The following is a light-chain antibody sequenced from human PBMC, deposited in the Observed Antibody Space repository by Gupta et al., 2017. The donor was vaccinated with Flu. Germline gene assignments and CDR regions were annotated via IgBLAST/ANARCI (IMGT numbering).Light chain of an antibody. CDR2: GNS. Sequence: QSVLTQPPSVSGAPGPRVTISCTGSSSNIRAGYDVHWYQQLPGTAPKLLIYGNSNRPSGVPDRFSGSKSGTSASLAITGLQAEDEADYYCQSYDSSPSYVFGTGIKVTVL. CDR3: QSYDSSPSYV. CDR1: SSNIRAGYD. V-gene: IGLV1-40*01. J-gene: IGLJ1*01.